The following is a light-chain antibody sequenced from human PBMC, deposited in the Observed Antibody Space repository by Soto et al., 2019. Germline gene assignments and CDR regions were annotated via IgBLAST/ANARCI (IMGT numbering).Light chain of an antibody. J-gene: IGLJ2*01. CDR1: TSHIGSNY. CDR2: RNN. V-gene: IGLV1-47*01. CDR3: AAWDDSLSGDVI. Sequence: QSVLTQPPSASGTPGQRVTISCSGSTSHIGSNYVYWYQQLPGTAPKLLIYRNNQRSSGVPDRFSGSKSGTSASLAISGLRSEDEADYYCAAWDDSLSGDVIFGGGTKVTVL.